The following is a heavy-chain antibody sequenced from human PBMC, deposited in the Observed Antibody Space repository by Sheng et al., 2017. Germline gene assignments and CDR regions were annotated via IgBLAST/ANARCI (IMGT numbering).Heavy chain of an antibody. CDR1: GGSISSYY. CDR2: IYYSGST. D-gene: IGHD3-22*01. J-gene: IGHJ4*02. Sequence: QVQLQESGPGLVKPSETLSLTCTVSGGSISSYYWSWIRQPPGKGLEWIGYIYYSGSTNYNPSLKSRVTISVDTSKNQFSLKLSSVTAADTAVYYCARGLYDSSGNFDYWGQGTLVTVSS. V-gene: IGHV4-59*01. CDR3: ARGLYDSSGNFDY.